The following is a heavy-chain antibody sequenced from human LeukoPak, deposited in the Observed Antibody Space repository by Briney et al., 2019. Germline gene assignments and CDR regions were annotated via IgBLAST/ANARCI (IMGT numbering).Heavy chain of an antibody. Sequence: ASVKVSCKASGYTFTSYAMHWVRQAPGQRLEWMGWINAGNGNTKYSQEFQGRVTITRDTSASTAYMELSSLRSEDMAVYYCARLYCSGGSCPHSYWGQGTLVTVSS. CDR3: ARLYCSGGSCPHSY. CDR1: GYTFTSYA. V-gene: IGHV1-3*03. CDR2: INAGNGNT. D-gene: IGHD2-15*01. J-gene: IGHJ4*02.